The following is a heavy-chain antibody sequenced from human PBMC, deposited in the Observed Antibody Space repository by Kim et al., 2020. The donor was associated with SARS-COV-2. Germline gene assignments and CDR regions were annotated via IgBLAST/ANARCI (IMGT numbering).Heavy chain of an antibody. CDR1: GFTFSSYG. CDR3: AKAGTVTTAIYGMDV. D-gene: IGHD4-17*01. V-gene: IGHV3-30*18. J-gene: IGHJ6*02. CDR2: ISYDGSNK. Sequence: GGSLRLSCAASGFTFSSYGMHWVRQAPGKGLEWVAVISYDGSNKYYADSVKGRFTISRDNSKNTLYLQMNSLRAEDTAVYYCAKAGTVTTAIYGMDVWGQGTTVTVSS.